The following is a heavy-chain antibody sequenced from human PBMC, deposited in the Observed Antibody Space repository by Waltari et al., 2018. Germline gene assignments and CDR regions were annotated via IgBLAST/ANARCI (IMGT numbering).Heavy chain of an antibody. Sequence: QVQLQESGPGLVKPSQTLSLTCTVSGGSISRGGYYWSWIRQHPGKGLEWIGYIYYSGSTYYNPSLKSRVTISVDTSKNQFSLKLSSVTAADTAVYYCARGQNFGKTSSSWYYYYMDVWGKGTTVTVSS. CDR1: GGSISRGGYY. CDR2: IYYSGST. CDR3: ARGQNFGKTSSSWYYYYMDV. J-gene: IGHJ6*03. D-gene: IGHD6-13*01. V-gene: IGHV4-31*03.